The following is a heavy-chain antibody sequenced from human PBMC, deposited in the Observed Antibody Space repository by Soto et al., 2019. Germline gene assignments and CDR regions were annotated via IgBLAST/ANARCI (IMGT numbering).Heavy chain of an antibody. Sequence: PGGSLRLSCAASAVPFKNHWMHWVRQVPGKGPVWVSRINGDGSFTSYADAVKGRFTISRDNAKNSLYLQMNSLRVEDTALYYCAKDRDSSGWLGFDYWGQGTLVTVSS. CDR3: AKDRDSSGWLGFDY. CDR1: AVPFKNHW. CDR2: INGDGSFT. V-gene: IGHV3-74*01. J-gene: IGHJ4*02. D-gene: IGHD6-19*01.